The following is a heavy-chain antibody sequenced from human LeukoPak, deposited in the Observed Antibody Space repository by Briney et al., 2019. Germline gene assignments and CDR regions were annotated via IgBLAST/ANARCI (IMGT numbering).Heavy chain of an antibody. CDR1: GFTFSSYA. Sequence: GGSLRLSCAASGFTFSSYAMSWVRQAPGKGLGWVSVISGSGGSTYYADSVKGRFTISRDNSKNTLYLQMNSLRAEDTAVYYCAKARTSLAVAVYFDYWGQGTLVTVSS. D-gene: IGHD6-19*01. CDR2: ISGSGGST. CDR3: AKARTSLAVAVYFDY. J-gene: IGHJ4*02. V-gene: IGHV3-23*01.